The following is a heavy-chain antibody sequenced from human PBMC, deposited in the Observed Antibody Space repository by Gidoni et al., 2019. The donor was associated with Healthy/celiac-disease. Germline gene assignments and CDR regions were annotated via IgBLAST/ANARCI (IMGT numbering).Heavy chain of an antibody. D-gene: IGHD3-22*01. J-gene: IGHJ4*02. CDR1: GFSLSTSGVG. Sequence: QITLKASGPTLVKPTQTLTLTCTFSGFSLSTSGVGVGWIRQPPGKALEWLALIYWNDDKRYSPSLKSRLTITKDTSKNQVVLTMTNMDPVDTATYYCAHIPSGYDSSGYYFGSGGLFDYWGQGTLVTVSS. V-gene: IGHV2-5*01. CDR2: IYWNDDK. CDR3: AHIPSGYDSSGYYFGSGGLFDY.